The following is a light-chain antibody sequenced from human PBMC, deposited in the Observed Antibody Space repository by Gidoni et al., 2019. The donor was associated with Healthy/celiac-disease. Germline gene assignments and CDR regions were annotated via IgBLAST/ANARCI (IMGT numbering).Light chain of an antibody. Sequence: DIQMTQSPSSLSASVGDRVTITCLARQSITSYLNWYQQKPGKAPKLLIYAASSLQSGGPSRFSGSGSGTDFTLTISSLQPEDFATYYCQQSYSTLWTFGQGTKVEIK. J-gene: IGKJ1*01. CDR1: QSITSY. V-gene: IGKV1-39*01. CDR3: QQSYSTLWT. CDR2: AAS.